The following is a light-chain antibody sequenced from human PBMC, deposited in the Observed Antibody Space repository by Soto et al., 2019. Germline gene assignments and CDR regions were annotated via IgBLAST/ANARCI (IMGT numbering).Light chain of an antibody. Sequence: DLQMTQSPSSLSASVGDRVTITCQASQDINNYLIWYQHKPGKAPKLLLYDASTLGTGVSSRFSGGGSGTHFTFTISSLQPEDIATYYCQQFDSVPCTFGQGTKLELK. CDR2: DAS. CDR3: QQFDSVPCT. V-gene: IGKV1-33*01. J-gene: IGKJ2*02. CDR1: QDINNY.